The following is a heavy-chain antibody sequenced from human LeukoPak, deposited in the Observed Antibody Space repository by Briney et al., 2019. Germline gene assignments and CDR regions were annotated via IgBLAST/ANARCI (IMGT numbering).Heavy chain of an antibody. CDR3: AREGPGYSYGSSGY. D-gene: IGHD5-18*01. CDR2: ISSSSSTI. J-gene: IGHJ4*02. CDR1: GFTFNSYS. V-gene: IGHV3-48*02. Sequence: GGSLRLSCAASGFTFNSYSMNWVRQAPGKGLEWVSYISSSSSTIYYADSVKGRFTISRDNAKNSLYLQMNSLRDEDTAVYYCAREGPGYSYGSSGYWGQGTLVTVSS.